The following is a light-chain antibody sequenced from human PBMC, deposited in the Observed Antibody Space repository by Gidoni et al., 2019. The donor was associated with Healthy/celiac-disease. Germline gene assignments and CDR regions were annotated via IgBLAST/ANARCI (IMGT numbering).Light chain of an antibody. V-gene: IGLV3-21*04. Sequence: SYVLNQPPSVSVAPGKTARITCGGNNIGSKSVHWYQQTPGQAPVLVIYYDSDRPSGIPERFSGSNSGNTATLTISRVEAGDEADYYCQVWDSSSDHPVFGGGTKLTVL. CDR2: YDS. CDR3: QVWDSSSDHPV. CDR1: NIGSKS. J-gene: IGLJ3*02.